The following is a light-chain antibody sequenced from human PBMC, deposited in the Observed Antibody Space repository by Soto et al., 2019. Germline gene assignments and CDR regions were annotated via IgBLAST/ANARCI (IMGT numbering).Light chain of an antibody. V-gene: IGKV1-33*01. CDR1: QDMSNY. Sequence: DIQMTQSPSSLSASVGDGVTITCQASQDMSNYLNWYQQKPGKAPKLVISDASNLETGAPSRFSGSGSGTDFTFTISSLQPEDIGTYFCQQYDNLPLSFGPGTTVEI. J-gene: IGKJ3*01. CDR2: DAS. CDR3: QQYDNLPLS.